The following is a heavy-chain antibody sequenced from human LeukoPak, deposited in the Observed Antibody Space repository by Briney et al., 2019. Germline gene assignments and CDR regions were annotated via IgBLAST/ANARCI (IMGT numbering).Heavy chain of an antibody. CDR1: GFTFSSYG. D-gene: IGHD4-23*01. J-gene: IGHJ6*02. CDR3: AKDLSTVVTPQEYGMDV. CDR2: ISYDGSNK. V-gene: IGHV3-30*18. Sequence: GGSLRLSCAASGFTFSSYGMHWVRQAPGKGLEWVAVISYDGSNKYYADSVKGRFTISRDNSKNTLYLQMNSLRAEDTAVYYCAKDLSTVVTPQEYGMDVWGQGTTVTVSS.